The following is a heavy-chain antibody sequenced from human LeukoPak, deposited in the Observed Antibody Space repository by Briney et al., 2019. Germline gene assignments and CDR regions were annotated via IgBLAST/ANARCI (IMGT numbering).Heavy chain of an antibody. CDR3: AKDRRYAYPLWYYFDY. D-gene: IGHD2-21*01. CDR1: GFTFSSYG. V-gene: IGHV3-33*06. Sequence: GGSLRLSCAASGFTFSSYGMHWVRQAPGKGLEWVAVIWYDGSNKYYADSVKGRFTISRDNSKNTLYLQTNSLRAEDTAVYYCAKDRRYAYPLWYYFDYWGQGTLVTVSS. CDR2: IWYDGSNK. J-gene: IGHJ4*02.